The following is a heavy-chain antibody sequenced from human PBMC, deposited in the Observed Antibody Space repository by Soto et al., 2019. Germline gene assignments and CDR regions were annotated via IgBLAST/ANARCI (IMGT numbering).Heavy chain of an antibody. V-gene: IGHV3-74*01. J-gene: IGHJ4*02. CDR3: AVAVAGPTAIGY. CDR1: GFTFSSYW. CDR2: INSDGSST. Sequence: GGSLRLSCAASGFTFSSYWMHWVRQAPGKGLVWVSRINSDGSSTSYAGSVKGRFTISRDNAKNTLYLQMNSLRAEDTAVYYCAVAVAGPTAIGYWGQGTLVTVS. D-gene: IGHD6-19*01.